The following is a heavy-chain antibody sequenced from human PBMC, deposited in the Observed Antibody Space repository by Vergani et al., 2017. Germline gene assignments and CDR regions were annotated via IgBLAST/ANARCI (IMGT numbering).Heavy chain of an antibody. CDR1: GGSISSSRYY. CDR3: AIGAGTMILARGYYFDY. Sequence: QLQLQESGPGLVKPSETLSLPCTVSGGSISSSRYYWGWLRQPPGKGLEWIGNIYYSGSTYYNPSLKSRVTIPVDTSKNQFSLKLSSVTAADTAVYYCAIGAGTMILARGYYFDYWGQGTLVTVSS. D-gene: IGHD3-22*01. V-gene: IGHV4-39*07. J-gene: IGHJ4*02. CDR2: IYYSGST.